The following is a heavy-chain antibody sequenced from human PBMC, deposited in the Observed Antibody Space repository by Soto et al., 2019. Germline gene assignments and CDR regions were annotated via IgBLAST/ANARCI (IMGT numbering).Heavy chain of an antibody. Sequence: EVQLLDSGGGLVQPGGSLRLSCAASGFTFSSYAMNWVRQAPGKGLEWVSVISGSGDSTYYADSVKGRFTISRDNSKNTLYLQMNSLRAKDTAVYYCARRGPGTYFDYWGQGTRVNVSS. CDR1: GFTFSSYA. D-gene: IGHD6-13*01. J-gene: IGHJ4*02. V-gene: IGHV3-23*01. CDR2: ISGSGDST. CDR3: ARRGPGTYFDY.